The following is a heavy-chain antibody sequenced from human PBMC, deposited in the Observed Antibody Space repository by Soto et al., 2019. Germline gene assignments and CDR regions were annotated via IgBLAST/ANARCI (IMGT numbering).Heavy chain of an antibody. Sequence: EVQLVESGGGLIQPGGSLRLSCTASGFSVSNNYMAWVRQAPGKGLGWVSIIYSVGSTYYADSVKGRFTTSRVNSKNTVYLQMNSLRGEDTAVYFCARSVPVGWEIRGGRFDYWGQGTLVTVSS. CDR3: ARSVPVGWEIRGGRFDY. D-gene: IGHD3-10*01. CDR1: GFSVSNNY. V-gene: IGHV3-53*01. CDR2: IYSVGST. J-gene: IGHJ4*02.